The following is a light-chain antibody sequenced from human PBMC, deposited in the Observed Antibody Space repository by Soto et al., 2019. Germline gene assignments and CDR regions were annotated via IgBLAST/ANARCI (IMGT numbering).Light chain of an antibody. V-gene: IGKV1-9*01. CDR2: AAS. CDR1: QGISSY. Sequence: DIQLTQSPSFLSASVGDRVTITCRASQGISSYLAWYQQKPGKAPKLLIYAASTLQSGVPSGFSGSGSGAELSLTISRLQPENLPTYNCQQLNSYPRYAFGQGTKLEI. CDR3: QQLNSYPRYA. J-gene: IGKJ2*01.